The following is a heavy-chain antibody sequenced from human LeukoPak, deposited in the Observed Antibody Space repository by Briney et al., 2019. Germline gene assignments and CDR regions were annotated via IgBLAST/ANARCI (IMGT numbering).Heavy chain of an antibody. D-gene: IGHD6-19*01. J-gene: IGHJ4*02. CDR2: ISYDGSNK. Sequence: PGGSLRLSCAAFGFTFSSYAMHWVRQAPGKGLEWVAVISYDGSNKYYADSVKGRFTISRDNSKNTLYLQMNSLKAEDTAVYYCARGGSGWYGFDYWGQGTLVTVSS. V-gene: IGHV3-30-3*01. CDR1: GFTFSSYA. CDR3: ARGGSGWYGFDY.